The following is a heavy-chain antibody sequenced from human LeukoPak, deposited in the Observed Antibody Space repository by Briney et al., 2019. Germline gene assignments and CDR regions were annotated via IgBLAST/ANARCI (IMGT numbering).Heavy chain of an antibody. V-gene: IGHV4-59*11. Sequence: KPSETLSLTCSVSGASMSGHYLTWIRQPPGKGLEWIGYISYIGSTYYNPSLKSRVTLSVDTSKNQFSLKLSSVTAADTAVYYCARVYYYDSSGYYMPVGWFDPWGQGTLVTVSS. CDR2: ISYIGST. CDR1: GASMSGHY. CDR3: ARVYYYDSSGYYMPVGWFDP. J-gene: IGHJ5*02. D-gene: IGHD3-22*01.